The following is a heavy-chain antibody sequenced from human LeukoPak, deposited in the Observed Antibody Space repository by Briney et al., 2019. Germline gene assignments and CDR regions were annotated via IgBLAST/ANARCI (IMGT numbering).Heavy chain of an antibody. V-gene: IGHV1-2*02. CDR1: GYTFTDYF. J-gene: IGHJ4*02. CDR3: ARDGPGQKSNFDF. Sequence: ASMKVSYKASGYTFTDYFIHWVRQAPGQGLEWVGWINPKSGDTNSAQNFQGRVTMTRDTSINTVYMQLHRLRFDDTAVYYCARDGPGQKSNFDFWGQRTLVTVSS. CDR2: INPKSGDT.